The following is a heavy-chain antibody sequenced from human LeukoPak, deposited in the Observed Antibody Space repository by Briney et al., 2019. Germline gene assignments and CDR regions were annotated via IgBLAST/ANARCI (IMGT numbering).Heavy chain of an antibody. J-gene: IGHJ4*02. CDR2: FDPEDGET. D-gene: IGHD3-22*01. CDR1: GYTLTELS. CDR3: ATDPHYYDSSGQFDY. Sequence: ASVKVSCKVSGYTLTELSMHWVRQAPGKGLEWMGGFDPEDGETIYAQKFQGRVTMTEDTSTDTAYMELGSLRSEDTAVYYCATDPHYYDSSGQFDYWGQGTLVTVSS. V-gene: IGHV1-24*01.